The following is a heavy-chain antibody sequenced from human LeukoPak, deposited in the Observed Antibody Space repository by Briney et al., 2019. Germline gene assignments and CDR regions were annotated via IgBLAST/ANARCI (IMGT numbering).Heavy chain of an antibody. CDR1: GGSISSSNW. Sequence: SGTLSLTCTVSGGSISSSNWWSWVRQPPGKGLEWIGEIYYSGNTNYNPSLKSRVAISVDKSKNQYSLNLNSVTAADTAVYYCARTVSGAFDLWGQGRLVTVSS. D-gene: IGHD4-17*01. CDR3: ARTVSGAFDL. CDR2: IYYSGNT. V-gene: IGHV4-4*02. J-gene: IGHJ3*01.